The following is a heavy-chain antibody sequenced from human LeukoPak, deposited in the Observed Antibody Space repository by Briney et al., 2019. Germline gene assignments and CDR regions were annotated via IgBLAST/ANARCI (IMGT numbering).Heavy chain of an antibody. D-gene: IGHD6-13*01. J-gene: IGHJ5*02. CDR2: INPNSGGT. CDR1: GYTFTGYY. Sequence: ASVKVSCKASGYTFTGYYMHWVRQAPGQGLEWMGWINPNSGGTNYAQKFQGRVTMTRDTSISTAYMELSRLRSDDTAVYYCARGKPGIAAAGTRGWFDPWGQGTLVTVSS. V-gene: IGHV1-2*02. CDR3: ARGKPGIAAAGTRGWFDP.